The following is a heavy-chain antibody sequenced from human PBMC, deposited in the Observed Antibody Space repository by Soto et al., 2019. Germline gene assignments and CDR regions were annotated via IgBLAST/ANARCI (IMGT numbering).Heavy chain of an antibody. CDR1: GYTFTSYG. CDR3: AGDEVYRLGAYGGWFDP. V-gene: IGHV1-18*01. Sequence: QVQLVQSGAEVKKPGASVKVSCKASGYTFTSYGISWVRQAPGQGLEWMGWISAYNGNTNYAQKLQGRVTMTTDTTTSTAYMELRRPGSDETAVYYCAGDEVYRLGAYGGWFDPWGQGTLVTVSS. D-gene: IGHD1-26*01. J-gene: IGHJ5*02. CDR2: ISAYNGNT.